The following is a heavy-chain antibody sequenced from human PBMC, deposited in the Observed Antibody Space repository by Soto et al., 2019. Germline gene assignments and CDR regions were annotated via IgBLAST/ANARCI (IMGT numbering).Heavy chain of an antibody. D-gene: IGHD3-10*01. CDR3: ARDVALTMVRGVIPAGYYYYYGMDG. V-gene: IGHV1-46*03. J-gene: IGHJ6*02. CDR2: INPSGGST. CDR1: GGTFSSYA. Sequence: GASVKVSCKTSGGTFSSYAISWVRQAPGQGLEWMGIINPSGGSTSYAQKFQGRVTMTRDTSTSTVYMELSSLRSEDTAVYYCARDVALTMVRGVIPAGYYYYYGMDGWGQGTKVTVSS.